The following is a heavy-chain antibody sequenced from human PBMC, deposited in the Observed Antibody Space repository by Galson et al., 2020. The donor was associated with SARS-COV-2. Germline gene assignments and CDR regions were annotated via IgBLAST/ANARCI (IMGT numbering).Heavy chain of an antibody. CDR3: ARGYSSSWSYYCDY. D-gene: IGHD6-13*01. CDR1: GGSFSGYY. J-gene: IGHJ4*02. Sequence: SQASETLSLTCAVYGGSFSGYYWSWIRQPPGKGLEWIGEINHSGSTNYNPSLKSRVTISVDTSKNQFSLKLSSVTAADTAVYYCARGYSSSWSYYCDYWGQGTLVTVSS. CDR2: INHSGST. V-gene: IGHV4-34*01.